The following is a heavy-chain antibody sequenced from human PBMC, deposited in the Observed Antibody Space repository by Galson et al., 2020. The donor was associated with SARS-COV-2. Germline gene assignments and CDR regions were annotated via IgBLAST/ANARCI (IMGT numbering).Heavy chain of an antibody. V-gene: IGHV4-4*02. Sequence: SQTPPLTCAVSGGSISSSNWYTWVRQSPGKGLEWIGEIYHSGGASYNPSLKSRVTMSDDTSKNQISLKLTSVTAADTAVYFCAKDSSSWSPFIKPWRQGTLVTVSS. CDR1: GGSISSSNW. CDR3: AKDSSSWSPFIKP. CDR2: IYHSGGA. D-gene: IGHD6-13*01. J-gene: IGHJ1*01.